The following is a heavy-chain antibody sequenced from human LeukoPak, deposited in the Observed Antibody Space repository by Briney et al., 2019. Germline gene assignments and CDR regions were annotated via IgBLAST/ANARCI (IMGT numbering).Heavy chain of an antibody. J-gene: IGHJ6*03. CDR2: IRQDGSEK. CDR3: ARVGRIYQYYMDV. D-gene: IGHD1-14*01. CDR1: GFTFTDYY. V-gene: IGHV3-7*01. Sequence: GVSLRLSCATSGFTFTDYYMSWIRQAPGKGPEWVANIRQDGSEKYYMDSVKGRFIISRDNAKNSLSLQMNSLRAEDTAVYYCARVGRIYQYYMDVWGKGTTVTVSS.